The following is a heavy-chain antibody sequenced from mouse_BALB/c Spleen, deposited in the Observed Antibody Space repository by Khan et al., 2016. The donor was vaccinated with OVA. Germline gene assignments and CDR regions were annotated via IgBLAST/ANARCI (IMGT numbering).Heavy chain of an antibody. CDR3: ARGDGYYEDAMDY. CDR2: IWAGGST. J-gene: IGHJ4*01. V-gene: IGHV2-9*02. Sequence: QVRLQQSGPGLVAPSQSLSITCTVSGFSLTSYGIHWVRQPPGKGLEWLGVIWAGGSTNYNSALMSRLSISKDNSKSPVLLKMNSLQTDDTAMYYCARGDGYYEDAMDYWGQGTSVTVSS. D-gene: IGHD2-3*01. CDR1: GFSLTSYG.